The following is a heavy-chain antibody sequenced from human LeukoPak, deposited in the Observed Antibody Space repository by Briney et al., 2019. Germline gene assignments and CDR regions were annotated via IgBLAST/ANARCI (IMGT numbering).Heavy chain of an antibody. Sequence: GGSLKLSCAASGFTLSGSAIHWVRQSSGKGLEWVGQIDKKDKGYGTATAYAASVKGRFTISRDDSINTAYLQMKSLKTEDTALYYCTRDSGTYNWFDPWGQGTLVTVSS. D-gene: IGHD1-26*01. CDR2: IDKKDKGYGTAT. CDR1: GFTLSGSA. J-gene: IGHJ5*02. V-gene: IGHV3-73*01. CDR3: TRDSGTYNWFDP.